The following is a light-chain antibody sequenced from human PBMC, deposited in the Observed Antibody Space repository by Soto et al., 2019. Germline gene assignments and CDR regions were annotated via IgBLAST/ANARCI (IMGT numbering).Light chain of an antibody. J-gene: IGLJ1*01. CDR2: DVS. Sequence: QSALTQPASVSGSPGQSITISCTGTGSDVGGYNYVSWYQQHPGKAPKLIISDVSNRPSGVSNRFSGSKSGNTASLTISGLQAEDDADYYCGSYTYSSTYVFGTGTKVTVL. V-gene: IGLV2-14*01. CDR3: GSYTYSSTYV. CDR1: GSDVGGYNY.